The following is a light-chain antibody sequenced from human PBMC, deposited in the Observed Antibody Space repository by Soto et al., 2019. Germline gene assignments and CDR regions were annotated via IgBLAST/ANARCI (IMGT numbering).Light chain of an antibody. V-gene: IGLV1-40*01. J-gene: IGLJ1*01. CDR3: QSYATGLSVLYV. CDR2: GNH. Sequence: QAVLTHPPSVFGAPGQRVPISATGSSPNSGAGYDVHWYQQLPGTAPKLLIYGNHNRPSGVPDRFSGSKSGTSASLAVTGLQAEDEADYYCQSYATGLSVLYVFGTGTKVTVL. CDR1: SPNSGAGYD.